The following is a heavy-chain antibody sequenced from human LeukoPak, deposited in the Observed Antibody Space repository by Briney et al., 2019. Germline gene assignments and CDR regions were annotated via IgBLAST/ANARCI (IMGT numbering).Heavy chain of an antibody. Sequence: KPSETLSLTCTVSGGSISSYYWSWIRQPPGKGLEWIGYIYYSGSTNYNPSLKSRVTISVDTSKNQFSLKLSSVTAADTAVYYCARVGVAARPGLVTYYYYMDVWGKGTTVTVSS. V-gene: IGHV4-59*01. J-gene: IGHJ6*03. CDR3: ARVGVAARPGLVTYYYYMDV. CDR1: GGSISSYY. CDR2: IYYSGST. D-gene: IGHD6-6*01.